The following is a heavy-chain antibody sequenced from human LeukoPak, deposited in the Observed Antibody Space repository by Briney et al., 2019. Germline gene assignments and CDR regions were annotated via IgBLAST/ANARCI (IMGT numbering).Heavy chain of an antibody. CDR1: VYTFTSYG. J-gene: IGHJ6*02. V-gene: IGHV1-18*01. Sequence: ASVKVSCKASVYTFTSYGIRWVRQAPGQGLEWMGWISAYNGNTNYAQKLQGRVTMTTDTSTSTAYMELRSLRSDDTAVYYCARGWFGELFPGQFYYYGMDVWGQGTTVTVSS. CDR2: ISAYNGNT. CDR3: ARGWFGELFPGQFYYYGMDV. D-gene: IGHD3-10*01.